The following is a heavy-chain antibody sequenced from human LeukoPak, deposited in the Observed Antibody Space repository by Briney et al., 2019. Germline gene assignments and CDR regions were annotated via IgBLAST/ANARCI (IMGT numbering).Heavy chain of an antibody. J-gene: IGHJ4*02. Sequence: PSETLSLTCTVSGGSISSYYWSWIRQPPGKGLEWIGYIYYSGSTNYNPSLKSRVTISVDTSKNQFSLKLSSVTAADTAVYYCARQGSVAGTGGSDYWGQGTLVTVSS. CDR3: ARQGSVAGTGGSDY. CDR2: IYYSGST. V-gene: IGHV4-59*01. D-gene: IGHD6-19*01. CDR1: GGSISSYY.